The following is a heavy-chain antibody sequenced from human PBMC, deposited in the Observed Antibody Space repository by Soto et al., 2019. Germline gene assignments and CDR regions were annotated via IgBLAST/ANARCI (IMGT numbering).Heavy chain of an antibody. Sequence: QVQLQESGPGLVKPSQTLSLTCTVSGGSISSGGYYWSWIRQHPGKGLEWIGYIYYSGSTYYNPSLESRXXLXVXXSKNQFSLKLSSVTAADTAVYYCARGGSSWYPIDYWGQGTLVTVSS. V-gene: IGHV4-31*03. CDR2: IYYSGST. D-gene: IGHD6-13*01. CDR3: ARGGSSWYPIDY. J-gene: IGHJ4*02. CDR1: GGSISSGGYY.